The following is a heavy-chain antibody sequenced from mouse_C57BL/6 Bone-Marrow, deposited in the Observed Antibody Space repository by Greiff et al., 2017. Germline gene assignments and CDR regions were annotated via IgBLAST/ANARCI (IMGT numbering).Heavy chain of an antibody. CDR3: ARSFMIPTTGVYYYYAMDY. V-gene: IGHV5-17*01. J-gene: IGHJ4*01. CDR1: GFTFSDYG. Sequence: EVMLVESGGGLVKPGGSLKLSCAASGFTFSDYGMHWVRQAPEKGLEWVAYISSGSSTIYYADTVKGRFTISRDNAKNTLFLQMTSLRSEDTAMYYCARSFMIPTTGVYYYYAMDYWGQGTSVTVSS. D-gene: IGHD1-1*01. CDR2: ISSGSSTI.